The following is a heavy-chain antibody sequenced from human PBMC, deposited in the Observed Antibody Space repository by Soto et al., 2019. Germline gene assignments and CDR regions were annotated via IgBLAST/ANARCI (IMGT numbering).Heavy chain of an antibody. J-gene: IGHJ4*02. V-gene: IGHV4-39*01. CDR1: GGSVSSRSYY. CDR2: IYYSGST. D-gene: IGHD1-1*01. Sequence: PSETLSLTCTVSGGSVSSRSYYWGWIRQAPGRGLEWIGSIYYSGSTYYNPSLKSRVTISVDTSKNQFSLKLSSVTAADTAVYYCARHLSTTAAPLPFDYWGQGTLVTVSS. CDR3: ARHLSTTAAPLPFDY.